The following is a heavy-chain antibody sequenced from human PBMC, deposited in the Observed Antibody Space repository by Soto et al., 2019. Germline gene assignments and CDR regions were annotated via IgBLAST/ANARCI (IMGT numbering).Heavy chain of an antibody. CDR1: GFTFSSYA. J-gene: IGHJ6*02. CDR3: AKDRYSGYDERYYYYYYGMDV. CDR2: IKYDGSNK. Sequence: GGSLRLSCAASGFTFSSYAMSWVRQAPGKGLEWVAIIKYDGSNKYYADSVKGRFTISRDNSKNTLYLQMNSLRAEDTAVYYCAKDRYSGYDERYYYYYYGMDVWGQGTTVTVSS. D-gene: IGHD5-12*01. V-gene: IGHV3-30*18.